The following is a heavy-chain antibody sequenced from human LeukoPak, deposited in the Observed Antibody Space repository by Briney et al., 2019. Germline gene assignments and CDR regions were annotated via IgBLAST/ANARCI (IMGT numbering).Heavy chain of an antibody. D-gene: IGHD5-24*01. V-gene: IGHV1-46*01. CDR2: INPSWCST. CDR1: GCIFTSYY. CDR3: ARDREMATIRSRGYHYYYMDV. J-gene: IGHJ6*03. Sequence: ASVKDSFKASGCIFTSYYMHWVRPAAGRELEWVGIINPSWCSTSYAQKFQGRVTMTRDTSTSTVYMELSSLTSEGTAVYYCARDREMATIRSRGYHYYYMDVWGKGTTVTVSS.